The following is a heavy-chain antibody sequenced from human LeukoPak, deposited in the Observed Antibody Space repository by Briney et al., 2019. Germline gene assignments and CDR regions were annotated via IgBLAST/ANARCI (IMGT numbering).Heavy chain of an antibody. CDR2: INHSGST. D-gene: IGHD5-18*01. CDR1: GGSFSGYY. J-gene: IGHJ4*02. CDR3: ARVGDSYGYWY. Sequence: PSETLSLTCAVYGGSFSGYYWSWIRQPPGKGLEWIGEINHSGSTNYNPSLKSRVTISVDTSKKQFSLKLSSVTAADTAVYYCARVGDSYGYWYWGQGTLVTVSS. V-gene: IGHV4-34*01.